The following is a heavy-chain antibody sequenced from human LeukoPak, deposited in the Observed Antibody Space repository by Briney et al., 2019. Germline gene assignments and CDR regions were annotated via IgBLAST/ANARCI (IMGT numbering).Heavy chain of an antibody. CDR3: GRQGNTARYYFLDF. CDR2: IYTTGAT. Sequence: PSETLSLTCAASSGSFNSYYWSWVRQPPGKGLEWIGRIYTTGATQYNPSLKSRVTMSIDTSTNQFSLNLRSMTAADTAVYYCGRQGNTARYYFLDFWSQGTLVAVS. D-gene: IGHD1-26*01. J-gene: IGHJ4*02. V-gene: IGHV4-4*07. CDR1: SGSFNSYY.